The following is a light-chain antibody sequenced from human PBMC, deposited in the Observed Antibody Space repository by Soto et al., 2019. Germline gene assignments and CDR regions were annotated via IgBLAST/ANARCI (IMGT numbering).Light chain of an antibody. CDR3: QQYNNWPLT. CDR2: DTS. CDR1: QNVHSN. Sequence: EVVMTQSPATLSVSPGDGATLSCRASQNVHSNLAWYQQKPGQAPRLLIYDTSTRATDRFSGGGSGTEFTLTISSLQSEDFAVYYCQQYNNWPLTFGGGTKVEIK. V-gene: IGKV3-15*01. J-gene: IGKJ4*01.